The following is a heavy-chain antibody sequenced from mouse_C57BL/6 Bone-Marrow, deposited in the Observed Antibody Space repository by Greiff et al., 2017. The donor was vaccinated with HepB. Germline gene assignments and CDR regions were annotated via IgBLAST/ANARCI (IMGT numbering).Heavy chain of an antibody. V-gene: IGHV5-4*01. J-gene: IGHJ4*01. CDR2: ISDGGSYT. CDR1: GFTFSSYA. CDR3: AREEFDGDWDYAMDY. Sequence: DVKLVESGGGLVKPGGSLKLSCAASGFTFSSYAMSWVRQTPEKRLEWVATISDGGSYTYYPDNVKGRFTISRDNAKNNLYLQMSHLKSEDTAMYYCAREEFDGDWDYAMDYWGQGTSVTVSS. D-gene: IGHD2-13*01.